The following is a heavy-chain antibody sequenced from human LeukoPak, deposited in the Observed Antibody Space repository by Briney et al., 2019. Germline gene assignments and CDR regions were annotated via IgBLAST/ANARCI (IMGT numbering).Heavy chain of an antibody. V-gene: IGHV4-34*01. Sequence: PSETQSLTCAVYGGSLSGYYWSWIRQPPGKGLEWIGEINHSGSTNYNPSLKSRVTISVDTSKNQFSLKLSSVTAADTAVYYCARDGSRGIAAAGNFDYWGQGTLVTVSS. CDR2: INHSGST. CDR3: ARDGSRGIAAAGNFDY. CDR1: GGSLSGYY. D-gene: IGHD6-13*01. J-gene: IGHJ4*02.